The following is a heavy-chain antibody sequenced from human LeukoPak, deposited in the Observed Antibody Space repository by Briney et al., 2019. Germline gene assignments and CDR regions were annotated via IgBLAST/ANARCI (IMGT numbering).Heavy chain of an antibody. D-gene: IGHD3-22*01. Sequence: GASVKVSCKASGYTFTSYGISWVRQAPGQGLEWMGWISAYNGNTNYAQKLQGRVTMTTGTSTSTAYMELRSLRSDDTAVYYCARSDYYDSSGYYLSFDYWGQGTLVTVSS. CDR3: ARSDYYDSSGYYLSFDY. CDR2: ISAYNGNT. CDR1: GYTFTSYG. V-gene: IGHV1-18*01. J-gene: IGHJ4*02.